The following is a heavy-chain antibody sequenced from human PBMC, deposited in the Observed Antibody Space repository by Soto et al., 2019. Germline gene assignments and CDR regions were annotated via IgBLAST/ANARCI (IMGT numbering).Heavy chain of an antibody. J-gene: IGHJ6*03. V-gene: IGHV4-59*01. CDR3: ARDRYYGDSYYYYYYMDV. Sequence: SETLSLTCTVSGGSISSYYWSWFRQPPGKGLEWIGYIYYSGSTNYNPSLKSRVTISVDTSKNQFSLKLSSVTAADTAVYYCARDRYYGDSYYYYYYMDVWGKGTTVTVSS. CDR1: GGSISSYY. CDR2: IYYSGST. D-gene: IGHD4-17*01.